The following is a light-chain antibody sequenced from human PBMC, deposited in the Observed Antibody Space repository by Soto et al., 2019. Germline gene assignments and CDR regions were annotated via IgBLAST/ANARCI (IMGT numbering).Light chain of an antibody. CDR3: QQYNDWPPIT. V-gene: IGKV3-15*01. Sequence: EIVMTQSPATLSVSPGERATLSCRASQSISSNLAWYQQRPGQAPRLLIYGATTRATGVPVRFSGSGSGTEFTLTISSLQSEDFAVYYCQQYNDWPPITFGQGTRLEIK. J-gene: IGKJ5*01. CDR2: GAT. CDR1: QSISSN.